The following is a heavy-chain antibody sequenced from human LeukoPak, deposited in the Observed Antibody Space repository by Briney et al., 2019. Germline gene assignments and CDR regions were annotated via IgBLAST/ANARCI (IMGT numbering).Heavy chain of an antibody. CDR3: ARDQGYTFGY. J-gene: IGHJ4*02. CDR2: ISYDGSNK. V-gene: IGHV3-30*04. Sequence: GRSLRLSCAASGFTFSSYAMHWVRQAPGKGLEWVAVISYDGSNKYYADSVKGRFTISRDNSKNTLYLQMNSLRAEDTAVYYCARDQGYTFGYWGQGTLVTVSS. D-gene: IGHD5-24*01. CDR1: GFTFSSYA.